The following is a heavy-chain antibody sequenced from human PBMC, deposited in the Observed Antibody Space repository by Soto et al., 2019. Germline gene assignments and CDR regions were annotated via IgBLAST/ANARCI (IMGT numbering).Heavy chain of an antibody. CDR2: VNPILSMS. Sequence: QVQLVQSGAEVKSAGSSVKVSCKASGDTFNFYSINWVRQAPGLGLEWVGRVNPILSMSDYAQRFKGRVTMTADKSRGTAYMELRSLRSEDTAIYYCASNYVSGYRAFDSWGQGALVTVSS. V-gene: IGHV1-69*02. D-gene: IGHD3-10*01. J-gene: IGHJ4*02. CDR3: ASNYVSGYRAFDS. CDR1: GDTFNFYS.